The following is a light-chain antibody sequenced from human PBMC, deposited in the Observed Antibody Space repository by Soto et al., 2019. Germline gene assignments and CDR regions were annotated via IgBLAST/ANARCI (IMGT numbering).Light chain of an antibody. Sequence: QSALTQPPSASGSLGQSVTISCTGTSSDVGAYNYVSWYQQHPGKAPKLMIYEVTRRPSGVPDRFSGSKSGNTASLNVSGLQAEDEADYYCCSYADNNDYVFGTGTMLTVL. V-gene: IGLV2-8*01. CDR1: SSDVGAYNY. CDR3: CSYADNNDYV. CDR2: EVT. J-gene: IGLJ1*01.